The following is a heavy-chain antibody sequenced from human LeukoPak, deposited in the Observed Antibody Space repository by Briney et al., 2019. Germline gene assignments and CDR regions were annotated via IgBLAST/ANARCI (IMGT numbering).Heavy chain of an antibody. CDR3: AREVYDFWSGYYFDY. Sequence: ASVKVSCKASGYTFTSYGISWVRQAPGQGREWMGWISAYNGNTNYAQKLQGRVTMTTDTSTSTAYMELRSLRSDDTAVYYCAREVYDFWSGYYFDYWGQGTLVTVSS. J-gene: IGHJ4*02. CDR2: ISAYNGNT. D-gene: IGHD3-3*01. CDR1: GYTFTSYG. V-gene: IGHV1-18*01.